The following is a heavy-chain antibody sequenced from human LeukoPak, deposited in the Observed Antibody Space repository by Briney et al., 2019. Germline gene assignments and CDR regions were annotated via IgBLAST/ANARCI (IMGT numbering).Heavy chain of an antibody. Sequence: GGSLRLSCAVSRINFNSYWMTWVRQAPGKGLEWVANIKQDGSETYYMDSVKGRFSISRDNAKNSLYLLMNSLRAEDTAVYYCARALSDFWTGHFFDSWGQGTLVTVSS. CDR1: RINFNSYW. CDR2: IKQDGSET. D-gene: IGHD3/OR15-3a*01. J-gene: IGHJ4*02. V-gene: IGHV3-7*01. CDR3: ARALSDFWTGHFFDS.